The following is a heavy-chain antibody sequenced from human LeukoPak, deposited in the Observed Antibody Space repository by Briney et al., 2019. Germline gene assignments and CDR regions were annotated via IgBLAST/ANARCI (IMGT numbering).Heavy chain of an antibody. Sequence: ASVKVSCKASGGTFSSYAISWVRQAPGQGLEWMGGIIPIFGTANYAQKFQGRGTITADKSTSTAYMELSSLRSEDTAVYYCASVASNYDFWSGSSITGYYYGMDVWGQGTTVTVSS. CDR2: IIPIFGTA. D-gene: IGHD3-3*01. CDR3: ASVASNYDFWSGSSITGYYYGMDV. CDR1: GGTFSSYA. V-gene: IGHV1-69*06. J-gene: IGHJ6*02.